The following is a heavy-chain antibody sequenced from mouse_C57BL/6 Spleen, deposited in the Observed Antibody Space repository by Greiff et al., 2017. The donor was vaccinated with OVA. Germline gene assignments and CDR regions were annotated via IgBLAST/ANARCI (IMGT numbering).Heavy chain of an antibody. Sequence: EVKLQQSGPELVKPGASVKISCKASGYSFTGYFMNWVKQSHGKSLEWIGRINPNNGDTFYNQKFKGKATLTVDKSSSTAHMELLSLTSEDFAVYYCASGNYYGSSYGAMDYWGQGTSVTVSS. CDR3: ASGNYYGSSYGAMDY. CDR2: INPNNGDT. CDR1: GYSFTGYF. D-gene: IGHD1-1*01. J-gene: IGHJ4*01. V-gene: IGHV1-37*01.